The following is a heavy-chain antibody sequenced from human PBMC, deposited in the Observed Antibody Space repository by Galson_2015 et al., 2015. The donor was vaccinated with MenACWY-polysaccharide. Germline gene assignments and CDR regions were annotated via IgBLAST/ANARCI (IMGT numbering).Heavy chain of an antibody. CDR1: GYNFPIYY. CDR2: INPKSGET. Sequence: AVKVSCKASGYNFPIYYIHWVRQAPGQGLEWVGWINPKSGETNYAQKFQGRVTMTRDTSIGTAYMELSRLRSDDTAVYYCARELWDIVVVPASIAMDVWGQGTAVTVSS. D-gene: IGHD2-2*01. J-gene: IGHJ6*02. CDR3: ARELWDIVVVPASIAMDV. V-gene: IGHV1-2*02.